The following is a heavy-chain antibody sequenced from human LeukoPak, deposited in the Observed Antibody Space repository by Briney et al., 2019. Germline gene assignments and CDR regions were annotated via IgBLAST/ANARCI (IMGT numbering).Heavy chain of an antibody. Sequence: GASVKVSSKASGYTFTSYYMHWVRPAPGQGLEWMGIINPSGGSTSYAQKFQGRVTMTRDMSTSTVYMELSSLRSEDTAVYYCARDSGSYFRYFDYWGQGTLVTVSS. CDR1: GYTFTSYY. CDR3: ARDSGSYFRYFDY. D-gene: IGHD1-26*01. J-gene: IGHJ4*02. V-gene: IGHV1-46*01. CDR2: INPSGGST.